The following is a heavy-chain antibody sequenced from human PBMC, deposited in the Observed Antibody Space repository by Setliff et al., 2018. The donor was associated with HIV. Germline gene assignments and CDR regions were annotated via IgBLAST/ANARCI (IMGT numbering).Heavy chain of an antibody. V-gene: IGHV4-4*08. D-gene: IGHD3-22*01. CDR3: ARGIRYYYDSSGYYSWFDP. Sequence: SETLSLTCTVSGGSISSYYWSWIRQPPGKGLEWIGYIYTSGSTNYNPSLKGRVTISVDTSKNQFSLKLSSVTAADTAVYYCARGIRYYYDSSGYYSWFDPWGQGTLVTVSS. CDR1: GGSISSYY. J-gene: IGHJ5*02. CDR2: IYTSGST.